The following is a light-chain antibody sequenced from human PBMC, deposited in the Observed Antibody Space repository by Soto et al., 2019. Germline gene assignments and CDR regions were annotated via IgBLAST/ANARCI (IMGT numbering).Light chain of an antibody. Sequence: QFVLTQPASVSGSPGQSITISCSGTSSDVGGYDHVSWYQHHPGEAPKLVIYEVSYRPSGVSTRFSGSKSGDTASLTISGLQAEDEADYYCSSYTTSSTLYVFGTGTKAPS. CDR1: SSDVGGYDH. CDR3: SSYTTSSTLYV. V-gene: IGLV2-14*01. J-gene: IGLJ1*01. CDR2: EVS.